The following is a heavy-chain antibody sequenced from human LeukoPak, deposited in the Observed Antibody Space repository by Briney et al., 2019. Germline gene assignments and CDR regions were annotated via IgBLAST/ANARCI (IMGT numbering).Heavy chain of an antibody. J-gene: IGHJ4*02. CDR1: GGSISSGDYY. CDR2: IYYSGST. Sequence: PSETLSLTCTVSGGSISSGDYYWSWIRQPPGKGLEWIGYIYYSGSTYYNPSLKSRVTISVDTSKNQSSLKLSSVTAADTAVYYCARSTVWFGEYSLLDYWGQGTLVTVSS. CDR3: ARSTVWFGEYSLLDY. D-gene: IGHD3-10*01. V-gene: IGHV4-30-4*01.